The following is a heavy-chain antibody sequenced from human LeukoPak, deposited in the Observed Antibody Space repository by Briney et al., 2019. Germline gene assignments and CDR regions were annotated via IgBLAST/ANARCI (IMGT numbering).Heavy chain of an antibody. D-gene: IGHD2-2*01. CDR2: INHSGST. CDR1: GGSFSGYY. Sequence: SETLSLTCAVYGGSFSGYYWSWIRQPPGKGLEWIGEINHSGSTNYNPSLKSRVTISVDTSKSQFSLKLSSVTAADTAVYYCARDQRYCSSARCTDFDYWGQGTLVTVSS. J-gene: IGHJ4*02. CDR3: ARDQRYCSSARCTDFDY. V-gene: IGHV4-34*01.